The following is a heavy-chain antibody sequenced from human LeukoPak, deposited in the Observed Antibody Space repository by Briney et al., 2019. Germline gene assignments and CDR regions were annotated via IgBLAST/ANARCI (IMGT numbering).Heavy chain of an antibody. CDR3: ARDKIEGPTKLDY. CDR1: GFTFCDYW. J-gene: IGHJ4*02. V-gene: IGHV3-7*01. CDR2: IKQDGGAK. D-gene: IGHD1-1*01. Sequence: PGGSLRLSCAASGFTFCDYWMTWVRQAPGKGLEWVANIKQDGGAKYYVDSLKGRFTISRDNAKNSLYLQMNSLRAEDTAVYYCARDKIEGPTKLDYWGQGILVTVSS.